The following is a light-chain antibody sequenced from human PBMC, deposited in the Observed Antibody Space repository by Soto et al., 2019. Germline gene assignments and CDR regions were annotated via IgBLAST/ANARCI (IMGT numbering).Light chain of an antibody. J-gene: IGKJ4*02. CDR1: QSISGSY. CDR2: GAS. CDR3: QQYGSSPLT. Sequence: EIVLTQSPGTLSLSPGERATLSCRASQSISGSYLAWYQQKPGQAPRLLIYGASSRATGIPDRFSGSGSGTDVTLTISRLEPEDFAVYYVQQYGSSPLTFGGGNKVEIK. V-gene: IGKV3-20*01.